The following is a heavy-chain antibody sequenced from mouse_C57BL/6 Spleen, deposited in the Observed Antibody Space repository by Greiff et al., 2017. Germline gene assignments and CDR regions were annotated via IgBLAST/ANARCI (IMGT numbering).Heavy chain of an antibody. CDR1: GYTFTDHT. D-gene: IGHD2-3*01. CDR3: AGHDGYSYYAMDY. Sequence: QVQLQQSDAELVKPGASVKISCKASGYTFTDHTIHWMKQRPEQGLEWIGYIYPRDGSTKYNEKFKGKATLTADKSSSTAYMQLNSLTSEDSAVYFCAGHDGYSYYAMDYWGQGTSVTVSS. J-gene: IGHJ4*01. V-gene: IGHV1-78*01. CDR2: IYPRDGST.